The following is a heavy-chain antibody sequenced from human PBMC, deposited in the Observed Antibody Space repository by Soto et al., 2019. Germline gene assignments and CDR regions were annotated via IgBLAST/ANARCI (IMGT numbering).Heavy chain of an antibody. CDR3: ARGDGYTVDY. CDR2: MNPNTGDT. J-gene: IGHJ4*02. V-gene: IGHV1-8*01. CDR1: GYTFISYD. Sequence: QVQLVQSGAEVKKPGASVKVSCKASGYTFISYDINWVRQATGQGLEWMGWMNPNTGDTGYAQKFQGRVTMTRNTSINTANLELRSLRSDDTAVYFCARGDGYTVDYWGQGTLVTVSS. D-gene: IGHD5-12*01.